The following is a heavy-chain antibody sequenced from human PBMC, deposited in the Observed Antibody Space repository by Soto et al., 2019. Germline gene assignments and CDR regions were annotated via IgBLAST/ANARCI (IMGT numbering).Heavy chain of an antibody. CDR2: ISGSGGST. Sequence: GGSLRLSCAASGFTFSSYAMSWVRQAPGKGLEWVSAISGSGGSTYYADSVKGRFTISRDNSKNTLYLQMNSLRAEDTAVYYCAPIRRNYYDSSGYYEDYWGQGTLVTVSS. D-gene: IGHD3-22*01. CDR3: APIRRNYYDSSGYYEDY. J-gene: IGHJ4*02. V-gene: IGHV3-23*01. CDR1: GFTFSSYA.